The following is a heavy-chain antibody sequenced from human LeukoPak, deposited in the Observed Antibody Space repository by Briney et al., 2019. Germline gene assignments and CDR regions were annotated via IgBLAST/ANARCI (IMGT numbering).Heavy chain of an antibody. CDR2: ISSSSSTI. J-gene: IGHJ3*02. V-gene: IGHV3-48*04. D-gene: IGHD3-10*01. Sequence: GGSLRLSCAASGFTFSSYSMNWVRQAPGKGLEWVSYISSSSSTIYYADSVKGRFSVSRDNPRNSLYLQMNSLRAEDTAVYYCARDGYYYGSGSYDAFDIWGQGTMVTVSS. CDR3: ARDGYYYGSGSYDAFDI. CDR1: GFTFSSYS.